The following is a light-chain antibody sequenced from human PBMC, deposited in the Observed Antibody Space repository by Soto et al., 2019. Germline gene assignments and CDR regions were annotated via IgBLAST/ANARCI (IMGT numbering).Light chain of an antibody. J-gene: IGKJ3*01. CDR2: DAS. V-gene: IGKV1-5*01. CDR1: QSVSYW. CDR3: QQYGFS. Sequence: DIQMTQSPSTLSASVGDRVTITCRASQSVSYWLAWYQQKPGMAPKLLIHDASSLESGVPSRFRGSGSGKEFTLTISSLRPDDFATYYCQQYGFSFGPGTKVEI.